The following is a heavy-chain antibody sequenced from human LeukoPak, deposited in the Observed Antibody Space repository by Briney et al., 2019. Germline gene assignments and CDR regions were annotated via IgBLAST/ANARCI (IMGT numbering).Heavy chain of an antibody. J-gene: IGHJ4*02. CDR3: ARGTKTGYTGYDWNY. V-gene: IGHV4-59*01. CDR2: IYYSGST. D-gene: IGHD5-12*01. Sequence: SETLSLTCTVSGGSISSYYWSWIRQPPGKGLEWIGYIYYSGSTSYNPSLKSRVTISVDTSSNQFSLILTSVTAADTAVYYCARGTKTGYTGYDWNYWGEGSLVTVSS. CDR1: GGSISSYY.